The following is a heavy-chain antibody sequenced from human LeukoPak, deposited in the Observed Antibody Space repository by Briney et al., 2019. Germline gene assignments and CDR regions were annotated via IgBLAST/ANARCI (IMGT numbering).Heavy chain of an antibody. V-gene: IGHV4-59*01. CDR3: ARGLPVFGVVTGYYYYYYCMDV. J-gene: IGHJ6*03. Sequence: SETLSLTCTVSGGSISSYYWSWIRQPPGKGLEWIGYIYYSGSTNYNPSLKSRVTISVDTSKNQFSLKLSSVTAADTAVYYCARGLPVFGVVTGYYYYYYCMDVWGKGTTVTVSS. D-gene: IGHD3-3*01. CDR2: IYYSGST. CDR1: GGSISSYY.